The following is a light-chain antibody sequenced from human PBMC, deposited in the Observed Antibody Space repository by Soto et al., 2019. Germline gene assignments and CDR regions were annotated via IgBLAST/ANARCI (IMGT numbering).Light chain of an antibody. CDR3: QLRSNWPPSWT. CDR1: QSVSSY. CDR2: DAA. Sequence: EIVLTQSPATLSLSPGERATLSCRASQSVSSYLAWYQQKPGQAPRLLIYDAATRATGIPARFSGSGSGTAFTLTISILEPEDFAVYYCQLRSNWPPSWTFGQGPKVESK. J-gene: IGKJ1*01. V-gene: IGKV3-11*01.